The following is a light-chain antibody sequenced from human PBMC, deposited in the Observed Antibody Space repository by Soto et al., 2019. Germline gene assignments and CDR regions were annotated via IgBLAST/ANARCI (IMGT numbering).Light chain of an antibody. CDR3: QQYSTYPWT. CDR2: DAS. J-gene: IGKJ1*01. CDR1: QSISSW. Sequence: TQSPFTLSEDLRDRDSITRGASQSISSWLAWYQKKPGKDPKVLIFDASSLESGVPSRFSGSGSATEFNLTISSLQTDDWATYYSQQYSTYPWTFGQGTKVDIK. V-gene: IGKV1-5*01.